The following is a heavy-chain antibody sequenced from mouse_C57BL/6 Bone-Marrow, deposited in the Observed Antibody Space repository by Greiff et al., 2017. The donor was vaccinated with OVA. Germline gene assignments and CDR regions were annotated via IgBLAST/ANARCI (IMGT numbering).Heavy chain of an antibody. CDR2: ISYDGSN. J-gene: IGHJ4*01. CDR3: ATAQAFYYYAMDY. V-gene: IGHV3-6*01. Sequence: ESGPGLVKPSQSLSLTCSVTGYSITSGYYWNWIRQFPGNKLEWMGYISYDGSNNYNPSLKNRISITRDTSKNQFFLKLNSVTTEDTATYYCATAQAFYYYAMDYWGQGTSVTVSS. D-gene: IGHD3-2*02. CDR1: GYSITSGYY.